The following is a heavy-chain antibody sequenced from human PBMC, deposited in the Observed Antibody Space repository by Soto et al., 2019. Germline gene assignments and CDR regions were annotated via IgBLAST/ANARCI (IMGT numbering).Heavy chain of an antibody. CDR1: GYTFTSYY. Sequence: QVQLVQSGAEVKKPGASVKVSCKASGYTFTSYYIHCVRQAPGQGLEWMGVINPSGGSTSYAQKFEGRVXXTRDTSTSTVYMELSSLRSEDTAVYYCARVRGGELYDGMDVWGQGTTVTVSS. D-gene: IGHD3-10*01. V-gene: IGHV1-46*01. CDR3: ARVRGGELYDGMDV. J-gene: IGHJ6*02. CDR2: INPSGGST.